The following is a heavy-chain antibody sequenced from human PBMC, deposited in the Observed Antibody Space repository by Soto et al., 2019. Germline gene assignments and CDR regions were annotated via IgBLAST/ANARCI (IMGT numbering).Heavy chain of an antibody. CDR1: GFTFSTYS. Sequence: GGSLRLSCTASGFTFSTYSLNWVRQAPGKGLEWVSFITGSSGHKFYADSLRGRFAISRDNAKNSLYLQMNNLRAEDTAIYYCARDGEAHFGLDVWGQGTKVTVSS. J-gene: IGHJ6*02. CDR2: ITGSSGHK. CDR3: ARDGEAHFGLDV. D-gene: IGHD3-10*01. V-gene: IGHV3-21*01.